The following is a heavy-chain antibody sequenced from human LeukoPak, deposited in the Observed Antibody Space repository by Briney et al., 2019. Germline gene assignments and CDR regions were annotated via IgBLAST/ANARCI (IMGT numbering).Heavy chain of an antibody. CDR2: IYYSGST. CDR3: ARDRLQLQS. D-gene: IGHD1-1*01. V-gene: IGHV4-59*11. CDR1: GGSISSHY. Sequence: SETLSLTCTVSGGSISSHYWSWIRQPPGKGLEYIGYIYYSGSTNYNPSLKSRVTISVDTSKNQFSLKLSSVTAADTAVYYCARDRLQLQSWGQGTLVTVSS. J-gene: IGHJ5*02.